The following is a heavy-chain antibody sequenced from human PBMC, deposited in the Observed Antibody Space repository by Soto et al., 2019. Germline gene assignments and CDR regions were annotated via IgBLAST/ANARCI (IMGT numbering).Heavy chain of an antibody. CDR3: ARLAGTLNAFDI. D-gene: IGHD6-19*01. CDR1: GYTYMSYS. CDR2: INVGNGNT. V-gene: IGHV1-3*01. J-gene: IGHJ3*02. Sequence: ASVKVSCKASGYTYMSYSMHWVRQAPGQRLEWMGWINVGNGNTKSSQNLQGRVTIYQDTSASTAYMELSSLTSEDTAVYYCARLAGTLNAFDIWGQGTMVTVSS.